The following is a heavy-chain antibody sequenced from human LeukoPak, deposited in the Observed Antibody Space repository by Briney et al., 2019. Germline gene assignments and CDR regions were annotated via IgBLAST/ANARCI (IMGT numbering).Heavy chain of an antibody. J-gene: IGHJ6*03. V-gene: IGHV4-59*01. Sequence: SETLSLTCSVSDDSITMYYWTWIRQPPGKGLERIGYVDHIGSTNSNPSLNGRVSISRDTSKNLFSLRLRSVTAADTAVYFCARGRVSSSTWYSTYYYYFYMDVWGKGTTVTVSS. D-gene: IGHD4-11*01. CDR2: VDHIGST. CDR1: DDSITMYY. CDR3: ARGRVSSSTWYSTYYYYFYMDV.